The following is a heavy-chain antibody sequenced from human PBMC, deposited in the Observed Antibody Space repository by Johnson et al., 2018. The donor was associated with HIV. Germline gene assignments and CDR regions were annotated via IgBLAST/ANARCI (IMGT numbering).Heavy chain of an antibody. D-gene: IGHD1-7*01. CDR3: ARVQGKYNWNYGDAFDI. CDR2: IGPGGDT. V-gene: IGHV3-13*01. J-gene: IGHJ3*02. Sequence: VQLVESGGGLVQPGGSLRLSCAASRFTFSSNDMHWVRQATGKGLEWVSTIGPGGDTYYPGSVKGRFTISREHAKNSLYLQMNSLRAEDTAVYYCARVQGKYNWNYGDAFDIWGQGTMVTVSS. CDR1: RFTFSSND.